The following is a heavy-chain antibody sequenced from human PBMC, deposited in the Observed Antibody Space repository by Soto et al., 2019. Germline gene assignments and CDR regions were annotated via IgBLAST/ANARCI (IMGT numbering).Heavy chain of an antibody. J-gene: IGHJ6*02. CDR2: INSAGSST. CDR3: ARVRVLRFLEWGIYGMDV. D-gene: IGHD3-3*01. Sequence: EVQLVESGGGLVQPGGSLRLSCAASGFTFSRYWMHWVRQAPGKGLVWVSRINSAGSSTSYADSVKGRFTISRDNAKNTLYLQMNSLRAEDTAVYYCARVRVLRFLEWGIYGMDVWGQGTTVTVSS. CDR1: GFTFSRYW. V-gene: IGHV3-74*01.